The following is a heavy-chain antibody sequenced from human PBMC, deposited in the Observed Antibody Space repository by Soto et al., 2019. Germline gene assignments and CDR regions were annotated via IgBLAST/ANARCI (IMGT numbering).Heavy chain of an antibody. CDR2: ISGSGGST. V-gene: IGHV3-23*01. CDR3: AKEEGYGLYYYYAMDV. D-gene: IGHD5-12*01. CDR1: GFTFSSYA. Sequence: HPGGSLRLSCAASGFTFSSYAMSWVRQAPGKGLEWVSAISGSGGSTYYADSVKGRFTISRDNSKNTLYLQMNSLRAEDTAVYYCAKEEGYGLYYYYAMDVWGQGTTVTVSS. J-gene: IGHJ6*02.